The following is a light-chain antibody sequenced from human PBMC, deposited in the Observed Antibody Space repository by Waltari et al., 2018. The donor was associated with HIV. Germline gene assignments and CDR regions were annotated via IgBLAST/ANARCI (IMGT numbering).Light chain of an antibody. Sequence: EIILTQSPDPLYAAPEERATLSCRPSQSHSNNLAWFQQRPGQPPRLLIYRASTRATSIPSRFSGSGSGTEFNLTISNFQSEDFAVYYCQQSDNWPPWTFGRGTKVEVK. CDR3: QQSDNWPPWT. CDR1: QSHSNN. CDR2: RAS. J-gene: IGKJ1*01. V-gene: IGKV3-15*01.